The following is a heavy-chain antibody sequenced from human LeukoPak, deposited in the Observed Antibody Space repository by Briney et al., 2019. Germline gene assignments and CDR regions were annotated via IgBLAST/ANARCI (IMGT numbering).Heavy chain of an antibody. CDR3: ARGLGSLDAFDI. D-gene: IGHD6-6*01. CDR2: MNPNSGNT. J-gene: IGHJ3*02. V-gene: IGHV1-8*01. CDR1: GYSFTSYD. Sequence: EASVKVSCKASGYSFTSYDINWVRQATGQGLEWMGWMNPNSGNTGYAQKFQGRVTMTRNTSISTAYMELSSLRSEDTAVYYCARGLGSLDAFDIWGQGTMVTVSS.